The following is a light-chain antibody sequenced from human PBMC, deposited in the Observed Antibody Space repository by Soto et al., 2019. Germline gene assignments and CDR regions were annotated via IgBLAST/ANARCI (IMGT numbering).Light chain of an antibody. J-gene: IGKJ1*01. CDR1: QSVNSN. Sequence: EIVMTQSPATLSVSPGERATLSCRASQSVNSNLAWYQQKPGQAPRLLIYGASTRATVIPARFSGSGSGTEFTLTISSLQSEDFAVYYCQHYNNWPPWAFGQGTKVDIK. CDR2: GAS. CDR3: QHYNNWPPWA. V-gene: IGKV3-15*01.